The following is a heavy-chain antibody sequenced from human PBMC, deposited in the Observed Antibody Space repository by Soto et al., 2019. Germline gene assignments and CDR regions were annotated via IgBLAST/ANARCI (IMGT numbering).Heavy chain of an antibody. D-gene: IGHD2-15*01. CDR2: ISASTRNT. CDR3: VRCYCSVGSCYACWHFDL. CDR1: GYTFSDYA. V-gene: IGHV1-18*01. J-gene: IGHJ2*01. Sequence: QVQLVQSGGEVKKPGASLKVSCQASGYTFSDYAISWVRQAPGQGLEWMGWISASTRNTDQAQNFQGRVIMTLDTSTNTAYMELRSLRSDDTAVYYCVRCYCSVGSCYACWHFDLWGRGTLVTVSS.